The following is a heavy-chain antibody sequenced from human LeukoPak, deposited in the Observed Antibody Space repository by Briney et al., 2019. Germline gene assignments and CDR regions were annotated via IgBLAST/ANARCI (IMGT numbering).Heavy chain of an antibody. V-gene: IGHV4-31*03. CDR1: GDSINSGGYY. D-gene: IGHD3-22*01. J-gene: IGHJ4*02. CDR2: IYYSGRT. Sequence: SQTLSLTCTVSGDSINSGGYYWSWIRQHPGKGLEWIGYIYYSGRTYYNPSLKSRVTISMSASENQFSLQLTSVTAADTAVYYCARINYFDSSGYFYDDYWGQGTLVTVSS. CDR3: ARINYFDSSGYFYDDY.